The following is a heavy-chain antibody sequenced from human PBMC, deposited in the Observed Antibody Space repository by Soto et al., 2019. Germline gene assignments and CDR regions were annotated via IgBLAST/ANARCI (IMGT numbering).Heavy chain of an antibody. Sequence: PGGSLRLSCAASGFTFSSYAMHWVRQAPGKGLEWVAIISYDGSNKYYADSVKGRFTISRDNSKNTLSLQMNSLRAEDTAVYYCARDIEAAGLFFDYWGQGTLVTVSS. CDR2: ISYDGSNK. V-gene: IGHV3-30-3*01. CDR3: ARDIEAAGLFFDY. D-gene: IGHD6-13*01. J-gene: IGHJ4*02. CDR1: GFTFSSYA.